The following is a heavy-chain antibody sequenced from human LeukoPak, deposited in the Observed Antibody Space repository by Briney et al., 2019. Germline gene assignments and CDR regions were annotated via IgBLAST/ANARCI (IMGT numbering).Heavy chain of an antibody. D-gene: IGHD3-9*01. CDR3: ARIYFPISARQDLDY. CDR1: GYTFTSYG. J-gene: IGHJ4*02. CDR2: ISAYNGNT. Sequence: GASVKVSCKASGYTFTSYGISWVRQAPGQGLEWMGWISAYNGNTNYAQKLQGRVTMTTDTSTSTAYMELRSLRSDDTAVYYCARIYFPISARQDLDYWGQGTLVTVSS. V-gene: IGHV1-18*01.